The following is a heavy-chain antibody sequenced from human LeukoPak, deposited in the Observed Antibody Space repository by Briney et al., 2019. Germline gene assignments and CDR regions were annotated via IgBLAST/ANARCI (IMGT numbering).Heavy chain of an antibody. CDR2: INHSGST. CDR1: GGSISSGDYY. J-gene: IGHJ4*02. Sequence: SETLSLTCTVSGGSISSGDYYWSWIRQPPGKGLEWIGEINHSGSTNYNPSPKSRVTISVDTSKNQFSLKLSSVTAADTAVYYCAGDSSGTIPEDYWGQGTLVTVSS. V-gene: IGHV4-39*07. D-gene: IGHD3-22*01. CDR3: AGDSSGTIPEDY.